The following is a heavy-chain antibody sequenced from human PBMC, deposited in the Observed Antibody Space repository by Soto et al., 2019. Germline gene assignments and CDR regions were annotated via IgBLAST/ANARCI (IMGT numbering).Heavy chain of an antibody. J-gene: IGHJ4*02. V-gene: IGHV3-21*01. CDR1: GFTFSSYS. Sequence: PGGSLRLSCAASGFTFSSYSMNWVRQAPGKGLEWVSSISSSSSYIYYADSVKGRFTISRDNAKNSLYLQMNSLRAEDTAVYYCARGTGKSKMVAVAGSGYWGQGTLVTVSA. CDR2: ISSSSSYI. D-gene: IGHD6-19*01. CDR3: ARGTGKSKMVAVAGSGY.